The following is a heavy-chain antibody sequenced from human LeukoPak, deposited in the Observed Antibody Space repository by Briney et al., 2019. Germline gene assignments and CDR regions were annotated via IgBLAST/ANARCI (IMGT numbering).Heavy chain of an antibody. CDR2: ISGSGAST. D-gene: IGHD2-15*01. J-gene: IGHJ4*02. Sequence: GGSLRLSCAASEFIFSNYAMTWVRQAPGKGLEWVSSISGSGASTYYADSVKGRFTNSRDNSKNTLYLQFSSLRAEDTAVYYCAKDKATVAAKGPFDYWGQGTLVTVSS. CDR3: AKDKATVAAKGPFDY. CDR1: EFIFSNYA. V-gene: IGHV3-23*01.